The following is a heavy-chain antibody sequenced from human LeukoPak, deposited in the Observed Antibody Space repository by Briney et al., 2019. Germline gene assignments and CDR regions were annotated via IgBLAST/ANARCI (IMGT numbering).Heavy chain of an antibody. CDR1: GFTVSSNY. D-gene: IGHD4-17*01. J-gene: IGHJ5*02. CDR2: IYSGGST. Sequence: GGSLRLSCAASGFTVSSNYMSWVRQAPGKGLEWVSVIYSGGSTFYADSVRGRFTISRDSSKNTLYLQMNSLRAEDTAVYYCARARGDYGDPDPGSWGQGTLVTVSS. V-gene: IGHV3-53*01. CDR3: ARARGDYGDPDPGS.